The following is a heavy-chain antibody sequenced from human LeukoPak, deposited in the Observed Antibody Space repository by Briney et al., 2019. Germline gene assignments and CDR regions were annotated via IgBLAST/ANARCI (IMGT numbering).Heavy chain of an antibody. Sequence: ASVKVSCKASGGTFRSYAISWVRQAPGQGLEWMGRIIPIFGTANYAQKFQGRVTITTDESTSTAYMELSSLRSEDTAVYYCAIGTTMVRGVIWGQGTLVTVSS. CDR2: IIPIFGTA. J-gene: IGHJ4*02. CDR3: AIGTTMVRGVI. CDR1: GGTFRSYA. V-gene: IGHV1-69*05. D-gene: IGHD3-10*01.